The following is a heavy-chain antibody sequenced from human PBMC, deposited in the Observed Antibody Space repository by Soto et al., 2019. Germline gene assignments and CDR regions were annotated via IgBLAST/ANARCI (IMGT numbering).Heavy chain of an antibody. J-gene: IGHJ6*02. Sequence: QVHLQESGPGLVKPSGTLSLTCGVSGGSINNGYWWTWVRQPPGKGLEWIGEKHHSGSTNYNLSLKSRVPISIDKSKNQFSLILSSVTAADTAVYYCAYSSGWWRLDVWGQGTTVTVSS. CDR3: AYSSGWWRLDV. D-gene: IGHD6-19*01. CDR2: KHHSGST. CDR1: GGSINNGYW. V-gene: IGHV4-4*02.